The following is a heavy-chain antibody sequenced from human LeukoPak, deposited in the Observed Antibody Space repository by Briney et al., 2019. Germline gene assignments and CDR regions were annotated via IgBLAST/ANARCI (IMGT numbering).Heavy chain of an antibody. CDR2: VDYSGGDT. V-gene: IGHV3-23*01. D-gene: IGHD3-22*01. CDR1: GFTPSSYE. Sequence: GGSLRLSCIASGFTPSSYEMSWIRQAPGKGLEWVSSVDYSGGDTHYAASVMGRFTIYRDHSKNRLSLQLNSLSADDTAVYYFANLLYYYDSRQPCWGRGTLVTVSS. CDR3: ANLLYYYDSRQPC. J-gene: IGHJ4*02.